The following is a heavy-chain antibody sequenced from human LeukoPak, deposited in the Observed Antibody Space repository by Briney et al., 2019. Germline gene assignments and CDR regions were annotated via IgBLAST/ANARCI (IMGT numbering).Heavy chain of an antibody. CDR3: ARDRSPGSSSSKLDY. J-gene: IGHJ4*02. CDR1: GYTFTSYY. D-gene: IGHD6-6*01. V-gene: IGHV1-46*01. CDR2: INPSGGST. Sequence: ASVKVSCKASGYTFTSYYMHWVRQAPGQGLEWMGIINPSGGSTSYAQKFQGRVTMTRDMSTSTVYMELSSLRSEDTAVYYCARDRSPGSSSSKLDYWGQGTLVTVSS.